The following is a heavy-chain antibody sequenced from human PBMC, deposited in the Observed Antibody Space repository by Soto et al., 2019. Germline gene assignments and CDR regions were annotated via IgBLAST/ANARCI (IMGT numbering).Heavy chain of an antibody. D-gene: IGHD3-3*01. CDR3: ARYVRDFCSGYYXSTGNYLDY. CDR2: IYYSGSS. V-gene: IGHV4-39*01. Sequence: QLQLQESGPGLVKPSETLSLTCTVSGGSISSSSYYWGWLRQPPGKGLVWIGCIYYSGSSYYDPSHNSRFTMTGDTTKNQFSLKLSSVTATDTAVYYSARYVRDFCSGYYXSTGNYLDYWGQGTMVTVSS. CDR1: GGSISSSSYY. J-gene: IGHJ4*02.